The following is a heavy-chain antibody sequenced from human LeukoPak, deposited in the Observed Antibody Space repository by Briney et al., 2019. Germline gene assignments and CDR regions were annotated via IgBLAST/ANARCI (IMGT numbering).Heavy chain of an antibody. V-gene: IGHV3-23*01. Sequence: SGGSLRLSCAASGFTFSSYAMSWVRQAPGKGLEWVSAISGSGGSTYYADSVKGRFTISRENSKNTLYLQMNSLRAEDTAVYYCAKARLRSNWYFDLWGRGTLVTVSS. D-gene: IGHD2/OR15-2a*01. CDR2: ISGSGGST. CDR3: AKARLRSNWYFDL. CDR1: GFTFSSYA. J-gene: IGHJ2*01.